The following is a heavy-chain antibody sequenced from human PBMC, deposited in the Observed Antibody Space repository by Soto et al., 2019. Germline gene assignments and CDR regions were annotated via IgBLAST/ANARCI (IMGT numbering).Heavy chain of an antibody. V-gene: IGHV3-23*01. Sequence: DVQLLESGGGLVQPGGSLRLSCAASGFRFSTYDMSWVRQAPGKGLEWVSVMSGSGSGTYYADSVKGRFTISRDNTKNTFYLQMNSLRAEDTAVYYCLRRAKLTTVTANVGYYYGLDVWGQGTTVTVSS. J-gene: IGHJ6*02. CDR2: MSGSGSGT. D-gene: IGHD4-4*01. CDR3: LRRAKLTTVTANVGYYYGLDV. CDR1: GFRFSTYD.